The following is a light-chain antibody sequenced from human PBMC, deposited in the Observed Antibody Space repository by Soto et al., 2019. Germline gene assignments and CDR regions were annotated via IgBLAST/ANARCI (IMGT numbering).Light chain of an antibody. CDR3: HQYRTLPLIT. CDR1: QSVSNS. Sequence: ETLLTQSPATLSITPGETATLSCRASQSVSNSLAWYRQRPGQPPSLLIYATSTRATGVQARFTGSGSGTDLTLTICGLEPEEFAIYYCHQYRTLPLITSCQLTRPE. V-gene: IGKV3-15*01. CDR2: ATS. J-gene: IGKJ5*01.